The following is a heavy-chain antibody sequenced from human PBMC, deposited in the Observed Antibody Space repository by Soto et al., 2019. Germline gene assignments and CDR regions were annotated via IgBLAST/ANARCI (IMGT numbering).Heavy chain of an antibody. J-gene: IGHJ6*02. CDR3: ARDLVVVPAAIMYYYGMDV. V-gene: IGHV3-30-3*01. Sequence: QVQLVESGGGVVQPGRSLRLSCAASGFTFSSYAMHWVRQAPDKGLEWVAVISYDGSNKYYADSVKGRFTISRDNSKNTLYLQMNSLRAEDTAVYYCARDLVVVPAAIMYYYGMDVWGQGTTVTVSS. CDR2: ISYDGSNK. CDR1: GFTFSSYA. D-gene: IGHD2-2*01.